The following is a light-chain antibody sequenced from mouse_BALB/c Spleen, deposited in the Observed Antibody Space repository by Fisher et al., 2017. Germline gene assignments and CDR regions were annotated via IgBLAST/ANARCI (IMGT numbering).Light chain of an antibody. J-gene: IGKJ2*01. CDR1: SSVSY. CDR3: QQWSSNPPT. V-gene: IGKV4-59*01. Sequence: IVLTQSPAIMSASPGEKVTMTCSASSSVSYMHWYQQKSGTSPKRWIYDTSKLASGVPARFSGSGSGTSYSLTISGMEAEDAATYYCQQWSSNPPTFGGGTKLEIK. CDR2: DTS.